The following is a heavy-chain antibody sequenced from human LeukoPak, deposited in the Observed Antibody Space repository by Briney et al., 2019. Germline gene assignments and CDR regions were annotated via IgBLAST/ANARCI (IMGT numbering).Heavy chain of an antibody. J-gene: IGHJ4*02. CDR1: GFTFSDYY. V-gene: IGHV3-11*03. D-gene: IGHD6-13*01. Sequence: GGSLRLFCAASGFTFSDYYMSWIRQAPGKGLEWISYINNDDVYTNYADSVKGRFTISRDNAKNSLYLQMNSLRADDTAVYYCARGTAAAPLDYWGQGTLVTVSS. CDR2: INNDDVYT. CDR3: ARGTAAAPLDY.